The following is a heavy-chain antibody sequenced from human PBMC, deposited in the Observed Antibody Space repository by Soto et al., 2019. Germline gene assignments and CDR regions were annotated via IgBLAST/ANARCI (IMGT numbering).Heavy chain of an antibody. CDR1: GFTFSDHG. V-gene: IGHV3-23*01. D-gene: IGHD6-6*01. Sequence: GGSLRLSCTASGFTFSDHGMHWVRQAPGKGLEWVSSISGSVGSTFYADSVKGRFTISRDNSLNTLYLQMNSLRAEDTAVYYCAKDRTIASRNFDSWGQGALVTVSS. CDR2: ISGSVGST. CDR3: AKDRTIASRNFDS. J-gene: IGHJ4*02.